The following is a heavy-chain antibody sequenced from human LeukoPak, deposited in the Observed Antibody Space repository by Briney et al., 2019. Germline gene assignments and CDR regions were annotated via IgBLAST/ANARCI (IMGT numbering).Heavy chain of an antibody. D-gene: IGHD3-10*01. Sequence: ASVNVSCKACGYIFTSHYMHWVRQPPTKGREGMGIINPSGGGASYAQKFQGRVTMTRDTSTTTVYMELSSLSSEDTAVYYCARGHYYGSGSYVDYWGQGTLVTVSS. J-gene: IGHJ4*02. CDR1: GYIFTSHY. CDR2: INPSGGGA. CDR3: ARGHYYGSGSYVDY. V-gene: IGHV1-46*01.